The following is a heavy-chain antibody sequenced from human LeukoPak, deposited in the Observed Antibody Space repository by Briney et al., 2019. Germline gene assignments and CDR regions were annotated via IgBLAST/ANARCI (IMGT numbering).Heavy chain of an antibody. J-gene: IGHJ5*02. D-gene: IGHD1-1*01. Sequence: GGSLRLSCAASGFTLSNYWMSWVRQAPGKGLEWLANIKEDGSIIRYLDSVKGRFTVSRDNAKNSIYVQMDSLRAEDTAMYYCAGVLEEGGGWPNCFAPWGKGPLVTSPQ. CDR3: AGVLEEGGGWPNCFAP. CDR1: GFTLSNYW. V-gene: IGHV3-7*01. CDR2: IKEDGSII.